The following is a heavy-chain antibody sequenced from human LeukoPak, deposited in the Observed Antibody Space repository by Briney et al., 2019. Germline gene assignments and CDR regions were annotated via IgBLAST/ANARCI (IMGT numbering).Heavy chain of an antibody. J-gene: IGHJ4*02. D-gene: IGHD1/OR15-1a*01. CDR2: INHSGST. CDR3: ARYYIIGTFHFDY. V-gene: IGHV4-34*01. CDR1: GGSFSGYY. Sequence: PSETLSLTCAVYGGSFSGYYWSWIRQPPGKGLEWIGEINHSGSTNYNPSLKSRVTISIDTSTNQFSLKLNSVTAADTAVYYCARYYIIGTFHFDYWGQGTLVTVSS.